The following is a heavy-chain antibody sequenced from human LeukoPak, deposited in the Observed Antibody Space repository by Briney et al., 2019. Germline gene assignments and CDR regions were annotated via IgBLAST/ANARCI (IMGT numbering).Heavy chain of an antibody. V-gene: IGHV3-30*18. CDR1: GFTFSSYG. CDR2: ISYDGSNK. CDR3: AKDPSTYYDYVWGTSIDY. J-gene: IGHJ4*02. D-gene: IGHD3-16*01. Sequence: GRSLRLSCAASGFTFSSYGMHWVRQAPGKGLEWVAVISYDGSNKYYADSVKGRFTISRDNSKNTLYLQINSLRAEDTAVYYCAKDPSTYYDYVWGTSIDYWGQGTLVTVSS.